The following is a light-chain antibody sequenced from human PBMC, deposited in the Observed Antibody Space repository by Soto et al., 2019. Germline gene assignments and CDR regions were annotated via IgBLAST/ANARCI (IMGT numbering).Light chain of an antibody. V-gene: IGKV3-15*01. CDR2: GAS. J-gene: IGKJ1*01. CDR1: QSVSSSY. CDR3: QQYNNWPPWT. Sequence: ELVLTQSPGTLSLSPGERATFSCRASQSVSSSYLAWYQQKPGQAPRLLIYGASTRATGIPARFSGSGSGTEFTLTISSLQSEDFAVYYCQQYNNWPPWTFGQGTKV.